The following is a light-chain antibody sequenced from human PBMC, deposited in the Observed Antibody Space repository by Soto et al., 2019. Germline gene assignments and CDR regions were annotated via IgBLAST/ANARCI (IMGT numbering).Light chain of an antibody. V-gene: IGLV2-23*02. CDR1: SSDVGSYNP. Sequence: QSVLTQPASVSGSPGQSITISCTGTSSDVGSYNPVSWYQQHPGKAPKLMIYEVSKRPSGVSNRFSGSKSGNTASLTISGLQAEDRADYYCCSYAGTSTPYVFGTGTKVTVL. J-gene: IGLJ1*01. CDR3: CSYAGTSTPYV. CDR2: EVS.